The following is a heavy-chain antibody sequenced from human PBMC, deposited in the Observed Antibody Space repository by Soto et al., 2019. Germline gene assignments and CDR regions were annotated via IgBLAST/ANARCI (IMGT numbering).Heavy chain of an antibody. CDR2: FDPEDGET. Sequence: ASVKVSCKVSGYTLTELSMHWVRQAPGKGLEWMGGFDPEDGETIYAQKFQGRVTMTEDTSTDTAYMELSSLRSEDTAVYYCARGSAYGDYANYYYGMDVWGQGTTVTVSS. CDR1: GYTLTELS. CDR3: ARGSAYGDYANYYYGMDV. J-gene: IGHJ6*02. V-gene: IGHV1-24*01. D-gene: IGHD4-17*01.